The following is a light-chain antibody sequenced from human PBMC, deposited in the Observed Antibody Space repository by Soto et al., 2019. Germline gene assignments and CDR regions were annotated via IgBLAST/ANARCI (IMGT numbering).Light chain of an antibody. V-gene: IGLV1-51*02. CDR1: SSNIGNNF. Sequence: QPVLTQPPSVSAAPGQKVTISCSGSSSNIGNNFVSWYQQLPGTAPKVLIYENNKRPSGIPDRFSGSKSGTSATLGITGLQTGDEADYYCGTWDSSLSAGVFGGGTKLTVL. J-gene: IGLJ3*02. CDR2: ENN. CDR3: GTWDSSLSAGV.